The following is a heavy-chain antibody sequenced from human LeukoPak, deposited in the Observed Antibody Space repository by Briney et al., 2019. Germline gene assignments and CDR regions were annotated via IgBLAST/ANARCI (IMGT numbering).Heavy chain of an antibody. V-gene: IGHV4-4*02. CDR2: VNLQGST. D-gene: IGHD3-16*01. J-gene: IGHJ6*02. CDR3: ARRGRRTYYYYGMDV. CDR1: GGSISNTNW. Sequence: SGTLSLTCGVSGGSISNTNWWTWVRQPPGKGLEWIGEVNLQGSTNYDPSLKSRVAISVDKSENHISLKLTSVTAADTAVYYCARRGRRTYYYYGMDVWGQGTTVTVSS.